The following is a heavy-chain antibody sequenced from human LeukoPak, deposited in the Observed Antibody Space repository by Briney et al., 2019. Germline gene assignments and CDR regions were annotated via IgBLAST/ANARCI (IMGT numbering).Heavy chain of an antibody. Sequence: GGSLRLSCAASGFTFSDYYMSWIRQAPGKGLEWVSYISSSGSAIYYADSVKGRFTISRDNAKNSLYLQMNSLRAEDTAVYYCLVGLTGASNDFDVWGQGTMVTVSS. V-gene: IGHV3-11*01. CDR3: LVGLTGASNDFDV. D-gene: IGHD2-8*02. J-gene: IGHJ3*01. CDR1: GFTFSDYY. CDR2: ISSSGSAI.